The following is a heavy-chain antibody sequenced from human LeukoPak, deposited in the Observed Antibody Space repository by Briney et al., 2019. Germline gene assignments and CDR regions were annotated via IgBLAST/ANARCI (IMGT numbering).Heavy chain of an antibody. V-gene: IGHV3-74*01. J-gene: IGHJ6*03. D-gene: IGHD3-22*01. CDR3: ARVGDYYDSSGYYYAPPVYYMDV. Sequence: PGGSLRLSCAASGFTFSSYSMNWVRQAPGKGLEWVSRINTDGSSTSYADSVKGQFTISRDNAKNTLYLQMNSLRAEDTAVYYCARVGDYYDSSGYYYAPPVYYMDVWGKGTTVTVSS. CDR2: INTDGSST. CDR1: GFTFSSYS.